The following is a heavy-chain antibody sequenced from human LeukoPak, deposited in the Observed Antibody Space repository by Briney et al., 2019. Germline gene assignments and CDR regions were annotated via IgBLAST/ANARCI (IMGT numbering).Heavy chain of an antibody. Sequence: ASVKVSCKASGYTFTGYYMHWVRQAPGQGLEWMGWINPNSGGTDYAQKFQGRVTMTTDTSTSTAYMELRSLRSDDTAVYYCARYSGYGPSYYWGQGTLVTVSS. V-gene: IGHV1-2*02. CDR2: INPNSGGT. CDR1: GYTFTGYY. CDR3: ARYSGYGPSYY. J-gene: IGHJ4*02. D-gene: IGHD5-12*01.